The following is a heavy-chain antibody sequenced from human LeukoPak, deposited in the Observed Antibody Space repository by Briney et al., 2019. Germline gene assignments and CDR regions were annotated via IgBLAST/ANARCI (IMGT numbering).Heavy chain of an antibody. D-gene: IGHD4-17*01. CDR3: ARGDYGDYRIFYTLFDF. CDR2: ICPGDSDT. Sequence: RGESLKISCKGSGYSFTSYWIGWVRQMPGKGLEWMGIICPGDSDTRYSPSFQGQVTISADRSISTAYLQWSSLKASDTAMYYCARGDYGDYRIFYTLFDFWGQGTLVTVSS. J-gene: IGHJ4*02. V-gene: IGHV5-51*01. CDR1: GYSFTSYW.